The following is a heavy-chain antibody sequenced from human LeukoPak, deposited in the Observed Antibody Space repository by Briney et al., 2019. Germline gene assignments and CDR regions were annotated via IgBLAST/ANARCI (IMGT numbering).Heavy chain of an antibody. J-gene: IGHJ4*02. CDR2: ISYDGSNK. CDR1: SLYFFADC. V-gene: IGHV3-30*18. Sequence: GGTLLLSCSYCSLYFFADCWLRLGQAPHKGLEGVAVISYDGSNKNYADPVKGRFTISRDTSKNTLYLQMNSLRAEDTAVYYCAKNSDNGMTGYPSDWGQGTLVSVSS. CDR3: AKNSDNGMTGYPSD. D-gene: IGHD3-9*01.